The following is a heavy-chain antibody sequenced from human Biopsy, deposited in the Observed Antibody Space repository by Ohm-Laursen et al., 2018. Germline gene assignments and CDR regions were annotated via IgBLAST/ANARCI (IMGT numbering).Heavy chain of an antibody. J-gene: IGHJ3*02. D-gene: IGHD1-26*01. CDR1: GGSISGHF. V-gene: IGHV4-4*07. CDR2: IYSNGNT. Sequence: SDTLSLTCTVSGGSISGHFWSWVRQPAGKGPEWIGRIYSNGNTNYNPSLKSRVSMSVDTSKNHFSLNLTSVTAADTAVYYCARDEGLLRAFDIWGQGTLGTVSS. CDR3: ARDEGLLRAFDI.